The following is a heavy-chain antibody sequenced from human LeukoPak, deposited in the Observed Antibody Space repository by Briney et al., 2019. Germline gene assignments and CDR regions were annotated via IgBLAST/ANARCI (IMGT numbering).Heavy chain of an antibody. J-gene: IGHJ3*02. CDR1: GFTFSSHG. CDR2: IYSGGSI. Sequence: PGGSLRLSCAASGFTFSSHGMSWVRQAPGKGLEWVSVIYSGGSIYYADSVKGRFTISRDNSKNTLYLQMNSLRAEDTAVYYCAKANVKYCSGGSCFDAFDIWGQGTMVTVSS. CDR3: AKANVKYCSGGSCFDAFDI. V-gene: IGHV3-53*01. D-gene: IGHD2-15*01.